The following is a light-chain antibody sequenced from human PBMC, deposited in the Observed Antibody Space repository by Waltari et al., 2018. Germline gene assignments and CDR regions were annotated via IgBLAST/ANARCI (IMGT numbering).Light chain of an antibody. CDR1: QTLLHNSNNKNY. V-gene: IGKV4-1*01. CDR2: WAA. CDR3: QQYYRSRS. J-gene: IGKJ1*01. Sequence: DIVLTQSPDSLAVSLGERATINCKSSQTLLHNSNNKNYLAWYQQKPGQPPKQIISWAATRESGVPDRFSGSGSGTDFTLTINNLQAEDVAIYYCQQYYRSRSFGQGTRVEVK.